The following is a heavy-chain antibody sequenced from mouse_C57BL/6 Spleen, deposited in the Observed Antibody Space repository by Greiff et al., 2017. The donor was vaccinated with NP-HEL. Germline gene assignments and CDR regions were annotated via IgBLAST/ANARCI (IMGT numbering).Heavy chain of an antibody. D-gene: IGHD2-3*01. CDR1: GFSFNTYA. J-gene: IGHJ4*01. Sequence: EVKVVESGGGLVQPKGSLKLSCAASGFSFNTYAMNWVRQAPGKGLEWVARIRSKSNNYATYYADSVKDRFTISRDDSESMLYLQMNNLKTEDTAMYYCVRHEFDGYGAMDYWGQGTSVTVSS. CDR3: VRHEFDGYGAMDY. CDR2: IRSKSNNYAT. V-gene: IGHV10-1*01.